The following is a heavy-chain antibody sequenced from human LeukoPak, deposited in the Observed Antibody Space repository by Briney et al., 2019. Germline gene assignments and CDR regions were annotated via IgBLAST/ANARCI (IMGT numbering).Heavy chain of an antibody. Sequence: GGSLRLSCAASGFTFSSYAMHWVRQAPGKGLEWVAVISYDGSNKYYADSVKGRFTISRDNSKNTLYLQMNSLRAEGTAVYYCARAPMDWSGYYTGFYFDYWGQGTLVTVSS. V-gene: IGHV3-30-3*01. CDR1: GFTFSSYA. CDR3: ARAPMDWSGYYTGFYFDY. J-gene: IGHJ4*02. D-gene: IGHD3-3*01. CDR2: ISYDGSNK.